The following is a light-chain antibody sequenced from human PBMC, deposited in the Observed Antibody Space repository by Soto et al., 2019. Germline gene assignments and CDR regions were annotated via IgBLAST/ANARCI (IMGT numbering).Light chain of an antibody. V-gene: IGKV1-5*03. CDR1: QTISSW. J-gene: IGKJ1*01. CDR2: KAS. CDR3: QHYNSYSEP. Sequence: QMHPSPSTLSGSVGDRVSITCRASQTISSWLAWYQQKPGKAPKLLIYKASTLKSGVPSRFSGSGSGTEFTLTISSLQPDDFATYYCQHYNSYSEPFGQGTKVDI.